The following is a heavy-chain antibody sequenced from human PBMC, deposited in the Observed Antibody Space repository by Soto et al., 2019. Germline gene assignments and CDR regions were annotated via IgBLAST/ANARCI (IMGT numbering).Heavy chain of an antibody. CDR3: ARDLWGYCGVECYPLDV. CDR2: MYNTWST. CDR1: GGSISSGCYS. D-gene: IGHD2-21*01. J-gene: IGHJ6*01. Sequence: SDTLSLTCAVSGGSISSGCYSWSWLPQPPGQGLEWIGYMYNTWSTIYNPSLKSRVTISVDTSKNQFSLKLNSVTAADTAVYYGARDLWGYCGVECYPLDVGGRGTTVTVSS. V-gene: IGHV4-61*01.